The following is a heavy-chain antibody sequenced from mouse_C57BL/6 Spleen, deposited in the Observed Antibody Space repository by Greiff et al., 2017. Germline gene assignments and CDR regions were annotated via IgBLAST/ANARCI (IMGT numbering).Heavy chain of an antibody. CDR3: ARGGYGYDDY. V-gene: IGHV1-26*01. Sequence: EVQLQQSGPELVKPGASVKISCKASGYTFTDYYMNWVKQSHGKSLEWIGDINPNNGGTSYNQKFKGKATLTVDKSSSTAYMELRSLTSEDSAVYYCARGGYGYDDYWGQGTTLTVSS. CDR2: INPNNGGT. J-gene: IGHJ2*01. CDR1: GYTFTDYY. D-gene: IGHD2-2*01.